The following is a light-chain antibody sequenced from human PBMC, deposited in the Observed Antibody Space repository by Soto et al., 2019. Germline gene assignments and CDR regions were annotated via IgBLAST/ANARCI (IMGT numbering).Light chain of an antibody. J-gene: IGKJ4*01. V-gene: IGKV3-15*01. Sequence: EIVMTQSPATLSVSPGERATLSCRASPSVSCNFAWYQQKPGQAPRLLIYGASTRAPGIPARFSGSGSGTEFTRTISSLQSEEVAVYYGQQYNNWPPRTFGGGTKVEIK. CDR1: PSVSCN. CDR3: QQYNNWPPRT. CDR2: GAS.